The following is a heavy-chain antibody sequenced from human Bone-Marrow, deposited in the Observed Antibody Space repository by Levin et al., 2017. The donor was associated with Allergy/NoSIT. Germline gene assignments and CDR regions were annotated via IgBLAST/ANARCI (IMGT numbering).Heavy chain of an antibody. V-gene: IGHV4-59*11. CDR1: GGSISNHH. CDR3: ATSEKGNGGKGS. J-gene: IGHJ5*02. D-gene: IGHD2-15*01. Sequence: SETLSLTCTASGGSISNHHWTWTRQAPGKGLEWIGYMYDIGGNTHYNPSLRSRVTISVDMSKNQYSLQLNSVTAAATAVYYCATSEKGNGGKGSWGQGTLVTVSS. CDR2: MYDIGGNT.